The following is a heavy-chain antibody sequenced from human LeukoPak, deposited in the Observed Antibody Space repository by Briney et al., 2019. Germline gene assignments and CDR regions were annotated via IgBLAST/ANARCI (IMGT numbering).Heavy chain of an antibody. CDR1: GXSISSGDDY. CDR3: ASVRSGRYYFDY. V-gene: IGHV4-30-4*08. CDR2: IYNSGTT. D-gene: IGHD5-24*01. Sequence: SETLSLTCTVSGXSISSGDDYWNWSWIRQPPGKGPERIGNIYNSGTTYYNPSLKSRVIISLDTSKNQFSLKLRSVTAADTAVYYCASVRSGRYYFDYWGQGTLVTVSS. J-gene: IGHJ4*02.